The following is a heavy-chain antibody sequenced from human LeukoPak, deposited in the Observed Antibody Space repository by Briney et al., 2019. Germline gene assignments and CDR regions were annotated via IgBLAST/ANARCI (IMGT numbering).Heavy chain of an antibody. V-gene: IGHV1-69*13. CDR3: ARDTVLWSSGGYFDY. Sequence: GASVKVSCKASGDSFSTYVISWVRQAPGHGLEWMGGVIPMVGTANIAQKFQGRVPITADECTSTANMELSSLRSDDTAVYYCARDTVLWSSGGYFDYWGQGTLVTVSS. CDR2: VIPMVGTA. J-gene: IGHJ4*02. CDR1: GDSFSTYV. D-gene: IGHD3-10*01.